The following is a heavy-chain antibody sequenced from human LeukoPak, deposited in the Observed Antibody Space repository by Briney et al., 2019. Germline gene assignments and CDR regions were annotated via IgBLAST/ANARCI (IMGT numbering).Heavy chain of an antibody. CDR2: MNPNSGNT. Sequence: ASVKVSCKASGYTFTSYDINWVRQAPGQGLEWMGWMNPNSGNTVYAQKFQGRVTMTRNTSISTAYMELSSLRSEDTAVYYCARVDSGYDMNYYYYMDVWGKGTTVTVSS. CDR1: GYTFTSYD. CDR3: ARVDSGYDMNYYYYMDV. J-gene: IGHJ6*03. D-gene: IGHD5-12*01. V-gene: IGHV1-8*01.